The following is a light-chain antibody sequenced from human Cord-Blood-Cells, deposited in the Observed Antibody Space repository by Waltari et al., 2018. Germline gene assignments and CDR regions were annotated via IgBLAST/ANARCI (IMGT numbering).Light chain of an antibody. V-gene: IGKV1-39*01. J-gene: IGKJ1*01. CDR2: AAS. CDR3: QQSYSTPRT. CDR1: QSISSY. Sequence: DIQMTQSPSSLSASVGDRVTITCRGSQSISSYLNWYQQNTEKARKLLIYAASRLQSGVPSRFSGSGSGTDFTLNISSLQPEDFATYYCQQSYSTPRTFGQGTKVEIK.